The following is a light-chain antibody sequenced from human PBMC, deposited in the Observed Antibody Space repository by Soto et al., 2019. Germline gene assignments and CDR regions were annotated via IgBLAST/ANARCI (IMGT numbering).Light chain of an antibody. J-gene: IGLJ1*01. CDR1: SSDVGGYNY. V-gene: IGLV2-14*01. CDR3: SSYTSSSTLDV. CDR2: DVS. Sequence: LTQPASVSGSPGQSITISCTGTSSDVGGYNYVSWYQQHPGKAPKLMIYDVSNRPSGVSNRFSGSKSGNTASLTISGLQAEDEADYSCSSYTSSSTLDVFGTGTKVTVL.